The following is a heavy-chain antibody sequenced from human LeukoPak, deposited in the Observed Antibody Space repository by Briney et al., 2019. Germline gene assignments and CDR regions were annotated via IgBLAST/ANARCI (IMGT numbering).Heavy chain of an antibody. CDR2: ISGSSSYI. Sequence: GGSLRLSCAASGFTFSSFEMNWVRQTPGKGLEWVSSISGSSSYIYDADSVKGRFTISRDNAKNSLYLQMNSLRAEDTAVYYCARPRVAVVLPAALDVWGQGTTVTVSS. D-gene: IGHD2-2*01. J-gene: IGHJ6*02. V-gene: IGHV3-21*01. CDR1: GFTFSSFE. CDR3: ARPRVAVVLPAALDV.